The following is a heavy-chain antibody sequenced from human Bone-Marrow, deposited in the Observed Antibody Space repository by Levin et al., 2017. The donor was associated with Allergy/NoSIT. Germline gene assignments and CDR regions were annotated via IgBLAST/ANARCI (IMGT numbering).Heavy chain of an antibody. Sequence: RASETLSLTCVVYGGSFSGYYWSWIRQPPGKGLEWIGEINHSGSTKYNPSLKSRVTISGDTSKNQFSLKLSSVTAADTAVYYCAKTFRCSGGSCSTFDNWGQGTLVTVSS. CDR3: AKTFRCSGGSCSTFDN. CDR1: GGSFSGYY. D-gene: IGHD2-15*01. V-gene: IGHV4-34*01. J-gene: IGHJ4*02. CDR2: INHSGST.